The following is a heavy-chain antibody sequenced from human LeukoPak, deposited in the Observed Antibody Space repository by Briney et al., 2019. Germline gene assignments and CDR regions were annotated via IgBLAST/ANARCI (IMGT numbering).Heavy chain of an antibody. CDR2: INPNSGGT. CDR1: GYTFTGYY. Sequence: HRASVKVSCKASGYTFTGYYMHWVRQAPGQGLEWMGWINPNSGGTNYAQKFQGRVTMTRDTSISTAYMELSRLRSDDTAVYYCARDWGDPYYFDYWGQGTLVTVSS. CDR3: ARDWGDPYYFDY. J-gene: IGHJ4*02. D-gene: IGHD2-21*02. V-gene: IGHV1-2*02.